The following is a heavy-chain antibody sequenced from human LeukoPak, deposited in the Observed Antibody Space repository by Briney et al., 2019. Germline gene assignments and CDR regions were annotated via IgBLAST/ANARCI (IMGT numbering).Heavy chain of an antibody. J-gene: IGHJ4*02. CDR3: ASKDAYCGGDSYSG. Sequence: SETLSLTCAVYGGSFSGYYWSWIRQPPGKGLEWIGEINHSGSTNYNPSLKSRVTISVDTSKNQFSLKLSSVTAADTAVYYCASKDAYCGGDSYSGWGQGTLVTVSS. V-gene: IGHV4-34*01. CDR1: GGSFSGYY. CDR2: INHSGST. D-gene: IGHD2-21*02.